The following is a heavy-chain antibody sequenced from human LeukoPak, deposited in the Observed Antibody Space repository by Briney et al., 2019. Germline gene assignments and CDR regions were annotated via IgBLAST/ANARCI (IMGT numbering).Heavy chain of an antibody. J-gene: IGHJ6*03. CDR3: ARGNDYYYMDV. Sequence: GASVKVSRKASGYTYTSYGISWVRQAPGQGLEWMGWINTNTGNPTYAQGFTGRFVFSLDTSVSTAYLQISSLKAEDTAVYYCARGNDYYYMDVWGKGTTVTVSS. CDR1: GYTYTSYG. D-gene: IGHD4-11*01. V-gene: IGHV7-4-1*02. CDR2: INTNTGNP.